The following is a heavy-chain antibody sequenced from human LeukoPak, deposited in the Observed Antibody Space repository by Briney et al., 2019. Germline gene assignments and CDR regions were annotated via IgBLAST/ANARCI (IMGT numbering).Heavy chain of an antibody. D-gene: IGHD6-13*01. Sequence: GASVKVSCKASGYTFTSYGISWVRQAPGQGLEWMGWISAYNGNTNYAQKLQGRVTMTTDTSTSTAYMELRSLRSDDTAVYYCARDHKEYSSSWYRRSLLSGWFDPWGQGTLVTVSS. CDR1: GYTFTSYG. CDR2: ISAYNGNT. J-gene: IGHJ5*02. V-gene: IGHV1-18*01. CDR3: ARDHKEYSSSWYRRSLLSGWFDP.